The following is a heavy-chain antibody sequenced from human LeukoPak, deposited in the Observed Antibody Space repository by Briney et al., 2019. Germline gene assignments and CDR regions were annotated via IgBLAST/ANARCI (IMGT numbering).Heavy chain of an antibody. J-gene: IGHJ4*02. V-gene: IGHV3-21*01. CDR1: GFTFSSYS. Sequence: KTGGSLRLSCAASGFTFSSYSMNWVRQAPGKGLEWVSSISSSSSCIYYADSVKGRFTISRDNAKNSLYLQMNSLRAEDTAVHYCARAGDLGWFDYWGQGTLVTVSS. CDR3: ARAGDLGWFDY. CDR2: ISSSSSCI. D-gene: IGHD3-16*01.